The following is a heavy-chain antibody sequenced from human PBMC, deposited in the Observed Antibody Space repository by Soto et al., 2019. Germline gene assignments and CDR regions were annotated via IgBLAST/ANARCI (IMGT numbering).Heavy chain of an antibody. J-gene: IGHJ3*02. CDR2: ISYDGSNK. V-gene: IGHV3-30-3*01. Sequence: QVQLVESGGGVVQPGRSLRLSCAASGFTFSSYAMHWVRQAPGKGLEWVAVISYDGSNKYYADSVKGRFTISRDNSKNTLYLQMNSLRAEDTAVYYCARAAEYCSGGSCYPSDAFDIWGQGTMVTVSS. D-gene: IGHD2-15*01. CDR3: ARAAEYCSGGSCYPSDAFDI. CDR1: GFTFSSYA.